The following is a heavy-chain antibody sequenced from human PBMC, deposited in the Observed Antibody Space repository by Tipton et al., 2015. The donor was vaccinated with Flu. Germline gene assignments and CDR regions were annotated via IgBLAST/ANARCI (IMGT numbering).Heavy chain of an antibody. J-gene: IGHJ4*02. V-gene: IGHV4-39*07. D-gene: IGHD5-12*01. CDR2: IYYSGST. Sequence: TLSLTCTVSGGSISSSSSYWGWIRQPPGKGLEWIASIYYSGSTYYNPSLRSRAIMSVDTSKNQFSLKVSSVTAADTAVYYCARLGYSGYDFDYRGQGMLVTVSS. CDR3: ARLGYSGYDFDY. CDR1: GGSISSSSSY.